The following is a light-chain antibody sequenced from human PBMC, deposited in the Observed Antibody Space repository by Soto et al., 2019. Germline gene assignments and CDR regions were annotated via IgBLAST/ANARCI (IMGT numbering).Light chain of an antibody. CDR3: QQYHNFLYT. J-gene: IGKJ2*01. CDR1: QDIGNF. CDR2: DAS. V-gene: IGKV1-33*01. Sequence: DIQVTQSPSSLSASVGDRVTITCQASQDIGNFMNWYQQKPGTAPKLLIYDASDLETGVPSRFSGSGSGTDFTLTISSLQAEDIATYYCQQYHNFLYTFGQGTTLDIK.